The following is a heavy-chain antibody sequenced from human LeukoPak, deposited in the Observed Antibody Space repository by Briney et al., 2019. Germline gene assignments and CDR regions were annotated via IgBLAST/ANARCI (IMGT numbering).Heavy chain of an antibody. CDR2: IQYDGSNQ. Sequence: GGSLRLSCAASGFTLSSYEMNWVRQAPGKGLEWVAYIQYDGSNQQYADSVKGRFSISRDNSKNILYLQMNSLRAEDTAVYYCAKDRCSNGIGCYYYYMDVWGKGTTVTISS. D-gene: IGHD2-8*01. V-gene: IGHV3-30*02. CDR3: AKDRCSNGIGCYYYYMDV. CDR1: GFTLSSYE. J-gene: IGHJ6*03.